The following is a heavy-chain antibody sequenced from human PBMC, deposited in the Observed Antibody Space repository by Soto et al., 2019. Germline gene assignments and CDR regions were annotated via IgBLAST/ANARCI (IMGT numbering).Heavy chain of an antibody. CDR2: IWYDGSNK. J-gene: IGHJ6*02. CDR1: GFTFSSYG. Sequence: PGGSLRLSCAASGFTFSSYGMHWVRQAPGKGLEWVAVIWYDGSNKYYADSVKGRFTISRDNSKNTLYLQMNSLRAEDTAVYYCVRVLEGFWSGHDYYYYYGMDVWGQGTTVTVSS. CDR3: VRVLEGFWSGHDYYYYYGMDV. V-gene: IGHV3-33*01. D-gene: IGHD3-3*01.